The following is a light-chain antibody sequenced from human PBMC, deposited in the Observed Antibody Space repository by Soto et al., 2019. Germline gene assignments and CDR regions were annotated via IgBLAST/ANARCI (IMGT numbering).Light chain of an antibody. CDR2: AAS. Sequence: DIQLTQSPSFLSASVGARVTITCRASQGISSYLAWYQQKPGKAPKLLIYAASTLQSGVPSRFSGSRSGTEFTLTISSLQPEDFATYYCQQLNSHPPTFGQGTRLEIK. V-gene: IGKV1-9*01. J-gene: IGKJ5*01. CDR3: QQLNSHPPT. CDR1: QGISSY.